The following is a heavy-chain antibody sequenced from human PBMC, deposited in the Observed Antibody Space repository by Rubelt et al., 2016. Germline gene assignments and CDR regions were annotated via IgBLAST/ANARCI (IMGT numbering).Heavy chain of an antibody. J-gene: IGHJ4*02. D-gene: IGHD2-15*01. CDR1: GGSLSGYY. CDR3: TGHKPTTLAAVHFDY. Sequence: QVQLHQWGAGLLKPSDTLSLTCAVYGGSLSGYYWSWIRQPPGKGLEWIGEINHSGSTTYNPSLKSRVTISVDTSKNQFSLKLTLVAAADTAVYYCTGHKPTTLAAVHFDYWGQGTLVTVSS. CDR2: INHSGST. V-gene: IGHV4-34*01.